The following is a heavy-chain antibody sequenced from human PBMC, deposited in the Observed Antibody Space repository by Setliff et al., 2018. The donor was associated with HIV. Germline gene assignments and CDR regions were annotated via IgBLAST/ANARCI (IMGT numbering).Heavy chain of an antibody. Sequence: GASVKVSCKASGYTATSYYMHWVRQAPGQGLEWMGIINPSDGSTSYAQKFQGRVTITRDTSASTVYMELSSLRSGDTAVYYCARDLNSGDYPHWFDPWGQGTLVTVSS. J-gene: IGHJ5*02. CDR3: ARDLNSGDYPHWFDP. D-gene: IGHD4-17*01. CDR2: INPSDGST. V-gene: IGHV1-46*01. CDR1: GYTATSYY.